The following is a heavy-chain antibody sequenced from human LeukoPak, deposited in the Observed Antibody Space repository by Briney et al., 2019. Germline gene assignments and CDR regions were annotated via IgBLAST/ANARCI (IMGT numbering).Heavy chain of an antibody. CDR1: RHNLTGYY. J-gene: IGHJ4*02. V-gene: IGHV1-2*02. D-gene: IGHD6-13*01. CDR3: VTKYRTSWIDY. Sequence: SVKVSGKASRHNLTGYYIHWVRQAPGHGLEWMGWINHNRGGTNYAKNFHCRITMNRNTSINAALSDLSRVSSDDTAVSYYVTKYRTSWIDYWGQGTQVTVSS. CDR2: INHNRGGT.